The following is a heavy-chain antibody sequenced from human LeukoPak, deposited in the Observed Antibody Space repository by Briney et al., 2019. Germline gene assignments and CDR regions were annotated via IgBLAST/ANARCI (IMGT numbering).Heavy chain of an antibody. Sequence: SETLSLTCTVSGGSISSSSYYWGWIRQPPGKGLEWIGSIYYSGSTNYNPSLKSRVTISVDTSKNQFSLKLSSVTAADTAVYYCARGSKRRDGYKRGYYFDYWGQGTLVTVSS. J-gene: IGHJ4*02. V-gene: IGHV4-39*07. CDR3: ARGSKRRDGYKRGYYFDY. D-gene: IGHD5-24*01. CDR2: IYYSGST. CDR1: GGSISSSSYY.